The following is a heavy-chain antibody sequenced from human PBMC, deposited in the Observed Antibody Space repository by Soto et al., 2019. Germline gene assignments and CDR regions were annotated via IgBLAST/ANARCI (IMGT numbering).Heavy chain of an antibody. Sequence: SGFTFSSYGMHWVRQAPGKGLEWVAVIWYDGSNKYYADSVKGRFTISRDNSKNTLYLQMNSLRAEDTAVYYCARDWGSCPDYWGQGTLVTVSS. J-gene: IGHJ4*02. D-gene: IGHD2-15*01. CDR2: IWYDGSNK. CDR3: ARDWGSCPDY. V-gene: IGHV3-33*01. CDR1: GFTFSSYG.